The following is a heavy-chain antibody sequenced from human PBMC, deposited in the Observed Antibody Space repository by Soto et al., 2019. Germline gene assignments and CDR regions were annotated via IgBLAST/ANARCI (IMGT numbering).Heavy chain of an antibody. D-gene: IGHD2-8*02. Sequence: QVQLVQSAAEVKKPGASVKVSCKASGYNFSDYYIHWVRQAPGQGLEWLGWVSPKSGGTNYAQKFKGRVTMTRDTSSNTVYMDLSGLKSDDTAVFYCAREISGGGTLNWFDPWGQGTLVTFSS. J-gene: IGHJ5*02. CDR1: GYNFSDYY. CDR3: AREISGGGTLNWFDP. V-gene: IGHV1-2*02. CDR2: VSPKSGGT.